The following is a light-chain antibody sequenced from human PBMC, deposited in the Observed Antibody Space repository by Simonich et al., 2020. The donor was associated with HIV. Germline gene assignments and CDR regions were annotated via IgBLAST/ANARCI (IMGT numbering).Light chain of an antibody. CDR2: WAS. Sequence: DIVMTQSPDSLAVSLGERATINCKSSQSVLYSSNNKNYLAWYQQKPGQPPKLLIYWASTRESGVPDRFSGSGSGTDFTLTISSLQAEDVAVYYCQQYYITSITFGQGTRLEIK. V-gene: IGKV4-1*01. CDR1: QSVLYSSNNKNY. J-gene: IGKJ5*01. CDR3: QQYYITSIT.